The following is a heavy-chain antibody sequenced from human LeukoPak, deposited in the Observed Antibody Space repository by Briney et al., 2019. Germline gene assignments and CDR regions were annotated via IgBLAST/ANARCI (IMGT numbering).Heavy chain of an antibody. J-gene: IGHJ3*02. CDR2: INSDGSST. Sequence: GGSLRLSCAASGFTFSSYWIHWVRQAPGKGLVWVSRINSDGSSTSYADSVKGRFTISRDNAKNTLYLQMNSLRAEDTAVYYCARAPHNWRPNDAFDIWGQGTIVTVSS. CDR1: GFTFSSYW. CDR3: ARAPHNWRPNDAFDI. D-gene: IGHD1-20*01. V-gene: IGHV3-74*01.